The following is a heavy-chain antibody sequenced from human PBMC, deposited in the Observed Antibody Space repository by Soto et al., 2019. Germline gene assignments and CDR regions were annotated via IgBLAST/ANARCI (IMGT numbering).Heavy chain of an antibody. V-gene: IGHV3-23*01. CDR2: IIGSSGST. D-gene: IGHD3-3*01. Sequence: GGSLKLSCAASGFTFSKYSLNWVRPAPGKGLEWIATIIGSSGSTYYSDYVKGRFTISRDKSKNALYLELSSLKVEDTAVYYCAKEGISGVVTTYFDYWRQGTLVTVSS. CDR3: AKEGISGVVTTYFDY. J-gene: IGHJ4*02. CDR1: GFTFSKYS.